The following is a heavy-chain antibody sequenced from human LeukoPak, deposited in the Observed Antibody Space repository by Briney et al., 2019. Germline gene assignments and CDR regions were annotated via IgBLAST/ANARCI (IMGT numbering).Heavy chain of an antibody. D-gene: IGHD3-22*01. CDR3: ARVRISGGYYYDPIFDY. CDR2: IKQDGSEK. V-gene: IGHV3-7*01. J-gene: IGHJ4*02. Sequence: PGGSLRLSCAASGFTFSSYWMSWVRQAPGKGLEWVANIKQDGSEKYYVDSVKGRFTISRDDAKNSLYLQMNSLRAEDTAVYYCARVRISGGYYYDPIFDYWGQGTLVTVSS. CDR1: GFTFSSYW.